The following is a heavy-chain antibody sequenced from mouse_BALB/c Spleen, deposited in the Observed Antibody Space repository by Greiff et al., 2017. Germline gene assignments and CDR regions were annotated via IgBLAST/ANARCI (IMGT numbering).Heavy chain of an antibody. CDR3: ARLNWDWYAMDY. V-gene: IGHV5-12-1*01. D-gene: IGHD4-1*02. CDR2: ISSGGGST. Sequence: EVQLVESGGGLVKPGGSLKLSCAASGFAFSSYDMSWVRQTPEKRLEWVAYISSGGGSTYYPDTVKGRFTISRDNAKNTLYLQMSSLKSEDTAMYYCARLNWDWYAMDYWGQGTSVTVSS. J-gene: IGHJ4*01. CDR1: GFAFSSYD.